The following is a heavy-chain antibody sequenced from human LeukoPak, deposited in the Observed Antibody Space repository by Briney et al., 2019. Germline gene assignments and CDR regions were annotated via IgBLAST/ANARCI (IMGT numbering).Heavy chain of an antibody. D-gene: IGHD2-2*02. CDR2: INPSGGTT. Sequence: GASVKVSCKASGYTFTSYFVHWVRQAPGQGLEWMGIINPSGGTTSYAQKFQGRVTMTRDTSTSTVYMELSSLRSEDTAVYYCARDSGYCSSTSCYKDYWGQGTLVTVSS. V-gene: IGHV1-46*01. CDR3: ARDSGYCSSTSCYKDY. CDR1: GYTFTSYF. J-gene: IGHJ4*02.